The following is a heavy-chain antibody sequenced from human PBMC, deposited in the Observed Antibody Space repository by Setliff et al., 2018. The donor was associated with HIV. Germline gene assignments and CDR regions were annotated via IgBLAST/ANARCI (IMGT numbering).Heavy chain of an antibody. D-gene: IGHD1-26*01. CDR2: ISGSGSST. V-gene: IGHV3-23*01. Sequence: GGSLRLSCAASGFTFSSYAMSWVRQAPGKGLEWVSGISGSGSSTDNSDSVKGRFTISRDNAKNSVFLQMNSLRAEDTAVYYCASTTDYWGQGTLVTVSS. CDR3: ASTTDY. CDR1: GFTFSSYA. J-gene: IGHJ4*02.